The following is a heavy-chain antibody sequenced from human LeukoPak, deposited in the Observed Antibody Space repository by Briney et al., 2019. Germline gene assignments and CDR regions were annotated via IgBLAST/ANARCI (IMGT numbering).Heavy chain of an antibody. Sequence: GGSLRLSCAASGFTFNNAYMNWVRQAPGKGLEWIGRIKGKTDGGTADYAAPVKGRFTISRDDSKNTLYLQMNSLETEDTAVHYCTTQYYYDSSGYSNKAGFDYWGQGTLVTVSS. CDR2: IKGKTDGGTA. D-gene: IGHD3-22*01. CDR3: TTQYYYDSSGYSNKAGFDY. CDR1: GFTFNNAY. J-gene: IGHJ4*02. V-gene: IGHV3-15*01.